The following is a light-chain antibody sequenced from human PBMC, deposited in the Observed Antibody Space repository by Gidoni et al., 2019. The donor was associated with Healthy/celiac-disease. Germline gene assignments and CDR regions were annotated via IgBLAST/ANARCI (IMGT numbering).Light chain of an antibody. CDR2: DVS. J-gene: IGLJ3*02. Sequence: QSALTQPRPVSGSPGQPVTISCTGTSSDVGGYNYVSWYQQHPGKATTLMIYDVSKRPSRVPDRFSGSKSGNTAYLTISGLQAEDEADYYCCSYAGSYSWVFGGGTKLTVL. CDR3: CSYAGSYSWV. CDR1: SSDVGGYNY. V-gene: IGLV2-11*01.